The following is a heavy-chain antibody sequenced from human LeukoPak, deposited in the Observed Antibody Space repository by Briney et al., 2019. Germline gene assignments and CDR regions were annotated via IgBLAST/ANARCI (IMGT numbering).Heavy chain of an antibody. V-gene: IGHV3-23*01. J-gene: IGHJ4*02. CDR3: ARNEYSFSWYYFDY. D-gene: IGHD6-13*01. CDR2: ISSSGRST. Sequence: GGSLRLSRAASGFTFSIYTMSWVRQTPGKGLEWVSAISSSGRSTYYADSVKGRFTISRDISTNTLYLQMNSLSAEATAVYYCARNEYSFSWYYFDYWGQGTLVTVSS. CDR1: GFTFSIYT.